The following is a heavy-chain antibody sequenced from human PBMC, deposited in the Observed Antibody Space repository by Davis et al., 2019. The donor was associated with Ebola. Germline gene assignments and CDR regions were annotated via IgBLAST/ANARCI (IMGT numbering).Heavy chain of an antibody. CDR3: ARGYYYFYGLDV. CDR1: GYTFNSYW. Sequence: GESLKIPCKGSGYTFNSYWIGWVRQMPGKGLEWMGIIYPGDSDTKYSPSFQGQVTISADRSITTAYLQWSSLKASDTAIYYCARGYYYFYGLDVWGQGTTVTVSS. V-gene: IGHV5-51*01. J-gene: IGHJ6*02. CDR2: IYPGDSDT.